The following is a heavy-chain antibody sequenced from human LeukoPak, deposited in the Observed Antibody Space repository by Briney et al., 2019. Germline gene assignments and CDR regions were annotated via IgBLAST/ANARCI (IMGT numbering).Heavy chain of an antibody. CDR2: IYPGDSDT. Sequence: GESLKISCKGSGYSFTSYWIGWVRQMPGKGLEWMGIIYPGDSDTRYSPSFQGQVTISADKSISTAYLQWSSLKASGTAMYYCARQLATYYYDSSGYSSSDYWGQGTLVTVSS. D-gene: IGHD3-22*01. CDR3: ARQLATYYYDSSGYSSSDY. J-gene: IGHJ4*02. CDR1: GYSFTSYW. V-gene: IGHV5-51*01.